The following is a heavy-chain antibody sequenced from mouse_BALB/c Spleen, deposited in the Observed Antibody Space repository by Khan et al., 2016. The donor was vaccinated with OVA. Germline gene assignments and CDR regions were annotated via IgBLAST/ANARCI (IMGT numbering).Heavy chain of an antibody. V-gene: IGHV2-2*02. CDR3: ARIFIGTTDYAMDY. D-gene: IGHD2-14*01. J-gene: IGHJ4*01. CDR2: IWSGGST. CDR1: GFSLTSYG. Sequence: QIQLEESGPGLVQPSQSLSITCTVSGFSLTSYGVHWVRQSPGKGLEWLGVIWSGGSTDYNAAFISRLSISKDNSKSQVFFKMNSLQANDTAIYYCARIFIGTTDYAMDYWGQGTSVTVSA.